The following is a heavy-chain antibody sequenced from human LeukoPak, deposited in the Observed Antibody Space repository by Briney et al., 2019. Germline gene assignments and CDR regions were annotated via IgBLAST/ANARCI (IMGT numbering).Heavy chain of an antibody. D-gene: IGHD6-13*01. CDR2: INPNSGGT. V-gene: IGHV1-2*02. J-gene: IGHJ6*03. CDR1: GYTFTSYD. CDR3: ARGTGTGYSSSFYYYMDV. Sequence: ASVKVSCKASGYTFTSYDINWVRQATGQGLEWMGWINPNSGGTNYAQKFQGKVTMTRDTSISTAYMELSRLRSDDTAVYYCARGTGTGYSSSFYYYMDVWGKGTTVTVSS.